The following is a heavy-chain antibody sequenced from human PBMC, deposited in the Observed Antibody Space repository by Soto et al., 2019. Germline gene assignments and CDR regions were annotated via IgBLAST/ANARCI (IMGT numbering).Heavy chain of an antibody. CDR2: LVPVFGTA. J-gene: IGHJ4*02. Sequence: QVQLVQSGAEVKTPGSSVKVCCKASGGTFSSLAISWVRQAPGQVLEWMGGLVPVFGTANYAQKFQDRVTITADKSTSTSYMELCSLRSEDTAVYYCARSPGVFDYWGQGTLVTVSS. D-gene: IGHD3-10*01. CDR1: GGTFSSLA. CDR3: ARSPGVFDY. V-gene: IGHV1-69*06.